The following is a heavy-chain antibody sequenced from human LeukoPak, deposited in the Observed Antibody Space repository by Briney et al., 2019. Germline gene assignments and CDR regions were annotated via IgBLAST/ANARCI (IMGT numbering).Heavy chain of an antibody. V-gene: IGHV1-18*01. CDR2: ISAYNGNT. J-gene: IGHJ5*02. CDR3: ARARLAVHGTVWLDP. Sequence: ASVRVSCETSDYNFPSYSFGWVRQAPGQGLEWMGWISAYNGNTQYAQKFQDRVTMTTDRSASTAYMELRSLRSDDTAIYYCARARLAVHGTVWLDPWGKGTLVTVSS. CDR1: DYNFPSYS. D-gene: IGHD6-19*01.